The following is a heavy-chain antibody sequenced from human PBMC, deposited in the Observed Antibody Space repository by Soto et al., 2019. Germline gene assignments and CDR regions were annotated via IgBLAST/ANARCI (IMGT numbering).Heavy chain of an antibody. CDR1: GGSISSYY. CDR2: IYYSGST. CDR3: ARDLWGYCGTDCYPLDV. J-gene: IGHJ6*02. Sequence: SETLSLTCLVSGGSISSYYWSWIRQPPGKGLEWIEYIYYSGSTNYNPSLKSRVTISVDTSKNQFSLKLNSVTAADTAVYYCARDLWGYCGTDCYPLDVWGQGTTVTVS. V-gene: IGHV4-59*01. D-gene: IGHD2-21*02.